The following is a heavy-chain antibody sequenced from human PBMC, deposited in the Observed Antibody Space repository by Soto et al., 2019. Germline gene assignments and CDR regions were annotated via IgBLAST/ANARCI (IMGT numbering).Heavy chain of an antibody. D-gene: IGHD2-15*01. V-gene: IGHV3-30*18. CDR1: GFTFSSYG. J-gene: IGHJ3*02. Sequence: GGSLRLSCAASGFTFSSYGMHWVRQAPCKGLEWVAVISYDGSNKYYADSVKGRFTISRDNSKNTLYLQMNSLRAEDTAVYYCAKDGRLVVAASYAFDIWGQGTMVTVSS. CDR2: ISYDGSNK. CDR3: AKDGRLVVAASYAFDI.